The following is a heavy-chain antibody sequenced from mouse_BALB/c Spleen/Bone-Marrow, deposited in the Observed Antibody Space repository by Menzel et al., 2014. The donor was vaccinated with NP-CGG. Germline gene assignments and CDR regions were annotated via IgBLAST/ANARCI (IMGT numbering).Heavy chain of an antibody. J-gene: IGHJ2*01. CDR1: GYTFTAYA. CDR3: ARNFYGSSYFDY. CDR2: ISTYSGNT. Sequence: QVQLKESGPELVRPGVSVKLSCKGSGYTFTAYATHWVKQSHAKSLEWIGLISTYSGNTYYNQNFKGKATMTVDKSSSTAYMELARLTSEDSAIYYCARNFYGSSYFDYWGQGTTLTVSS. D-gene: IGHD1-1*01. V-gene: IGHV1-67*01.